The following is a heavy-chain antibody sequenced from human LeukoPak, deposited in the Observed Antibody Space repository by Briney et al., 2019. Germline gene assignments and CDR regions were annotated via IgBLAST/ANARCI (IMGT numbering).Heavy chain of an antibody. Sequence: SETLSLTYTVSGGSISSSRYYWGWIRQPPGKGLEWIGIIYYSGNTYYNPSLKSRVTISVDTSKNQFSLKLSSVTAADTAVYFCARSLTGYYIETIDYWGQGTLVTVSS. CDR1: GGSISSSRYY. CDR3: ARSLTGYYIETIDY. D-gene: IGHD3-9*01. V-gene: IGHV4-39*01. J-gene: IGHJ4*02. CDR2: IYYSGNT.